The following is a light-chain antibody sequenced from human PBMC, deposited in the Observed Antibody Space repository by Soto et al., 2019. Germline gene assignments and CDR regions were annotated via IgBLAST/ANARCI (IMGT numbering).Light chain of an antibody. CDR3: QQYNDRPPIT. CDR1: QSVDNN. J-gene: IGKJ5*01. CDR2: GSF. Sequence: EIVITQAPVTLSASPGESATLCCRASQSVDNNVAWYQQKPGQAPRLLIVGSFARATGIPARFSGSGSGSEFTLTISGLQSEDFAVYYCQQYNDRPPITFGQGTRLEIK. V-gene: IGKV3-15*01.